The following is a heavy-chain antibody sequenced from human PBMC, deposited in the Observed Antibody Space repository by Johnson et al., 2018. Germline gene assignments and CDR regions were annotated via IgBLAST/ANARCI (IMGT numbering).Heavy chain of an antibody. CDR3: ARDRPDYDLLTGFYLQH. CDR2: ISFEGHRQ. CDR1: GFTFSSYA. Sequence: VQLFESGGGVVQPGESLRLSCAASGFTFSSYALHWVRQAPGKGLEWVALISFEGHRQYDADFMKDRFIISRDNSKHTLSLQMNNLRPEDTAVYYCARDRPDYDLLTGFYLQHWGQGTRVVVS. V-gene: IGHV3-30-3*01. D-gene: IGHD3-9*01. J-gene: IGHJ1*01.